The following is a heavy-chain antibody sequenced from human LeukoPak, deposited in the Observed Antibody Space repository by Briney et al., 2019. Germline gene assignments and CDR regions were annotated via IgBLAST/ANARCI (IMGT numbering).Heavy chain of an antibody. J-gene: IGHJ5*02. CDR1: GYTFTRYD. D-gene: IGHD1-26*01. CDR3: ARERRREGSYYEVGWFDP. Sequence: ASVKVSCKAPGYTFTRYDINWVRLATGQGLEWMGWMNPKSGSTGHAQKFQGRVTITRDTSISTVYMELSSLRSDDTAVYYCARERRREGSYYEVGWFDPWGQGTLVTVSS. CDR2: MNPKSGST. V-gene: IGHV1-8*03.